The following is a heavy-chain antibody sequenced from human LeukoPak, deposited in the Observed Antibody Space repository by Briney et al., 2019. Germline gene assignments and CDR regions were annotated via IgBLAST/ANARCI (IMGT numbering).Heavy chain of an antibody. CDR2: VYNSGNT. CDR3: VARPLTALRAWFDP. CDR1: NGSISSSY. J-gene: IGHJ5*02. V-gene: IGHV4-59*08. D-gene: IGHD4/OR15-4a*01. Sequence: SETLSLTCTVSNGSISSSYWSWIRQPPGKGLEWIVSVYNSGNTKYNPSLESRVTMSVDTSKNQFSLKLTSVTAADTAVYYCVARPLTALRAWFDPWGQEILVTVSS.